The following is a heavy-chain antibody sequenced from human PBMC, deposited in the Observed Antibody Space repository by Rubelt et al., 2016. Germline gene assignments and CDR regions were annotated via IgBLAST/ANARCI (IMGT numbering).Heavy chain of an antibody. V-gene: IGHV3-74*01. Sequence: EVQLVESVGGLVQPGGSLRLSCAASGFTFSSYWMHWVRQAPGKGLVWVSRINSDGSSTSYAASGKGRFTISRDNAKNMLYLQMNSLRAEDTAVYYCARSGPDVVVPAAIRVEGDAFDIWGQGTMVTVSS. J-gene: IGHJ3*02. CDR2: INSDGSST. CDR3: ARSGPDVVVPAAIRVEGDAFDI. D-gene: IGHD2-2*02. CDR1: GFTFSSYW.